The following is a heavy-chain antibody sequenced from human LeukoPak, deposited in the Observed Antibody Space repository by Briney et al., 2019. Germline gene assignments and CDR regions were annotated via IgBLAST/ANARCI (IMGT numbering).Heavy chain of an antibody. V-gene: IGHV3-33*01. Sequence: GGSLSLSCAASGFTFSSYGMHWVRQAPGKGLEWVAVIWYDGSNKYYADSVKGRFTISRDNSKNTLYLQMNSLRAEDTAVYYCARGFYYDILTGYHAHYHNFDYWGQGTLVTVSS. D-gene: IGHD3-9*01. CDR2: IWYDGSNK. CDR1: GFTFSSYG. J-gene: IGHJ4*02. CDR3: ARGFYYDILTGYHAHYHNFDY.